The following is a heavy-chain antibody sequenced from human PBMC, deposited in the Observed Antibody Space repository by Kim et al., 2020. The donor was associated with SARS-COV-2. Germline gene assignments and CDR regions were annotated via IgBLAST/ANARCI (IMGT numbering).Heavy chain of an antibody. D-gene: IGHD1-26*01. V-gene: IGHV1-46*01. J-gene: IGHJ5*02. CDR2: INLGDGTT. Sequence: ASVKVSCKASGNSFTGYYIHWVRQAPGQGLEWMGVINLGDGTTNRAQQFQGGVTLTRDTSTGTVFMEVSSLRSEDTAVYYCAREKGGTSWFGPWGQGTLVTVSS. CDR1: GNSFTGYY. CDR3: AREKGGTSWFGP.